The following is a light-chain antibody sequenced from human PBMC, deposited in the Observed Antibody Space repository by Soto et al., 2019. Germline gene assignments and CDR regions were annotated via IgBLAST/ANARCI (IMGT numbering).Light chain of an antibody. CDR1: QSVGSSY. V-gene: IGKV3-20*01. Sequence: EIVLTQSPGTLSLSPGERATLSCRASQSVGSSYLAWYQQRPGQAPRLLIYGASSRATGIPDRFSGSGSGTDFTLTISRLEPEDFAVYYCHQYYGTSTFGQGTRVEIK. CDR3: HQYYGTST. J-gene: IGKJ1*01. CDR2: GAS.